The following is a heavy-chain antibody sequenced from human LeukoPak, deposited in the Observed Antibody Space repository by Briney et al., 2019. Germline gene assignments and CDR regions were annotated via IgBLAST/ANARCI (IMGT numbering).Heavy chain of an antibody. CDR3: ARDILDFEGAFDL. V-gene: IGHV3-7*01. D-gene: IGHD3-9*01. J-gene: IGHJ3*01. CDR2: IKQDGSEK. Sequence: GGSLRLSCAASGFTLSSYWMSWVRQAPGKGLEWVANIKQDGSEKYYVDSVKGRFTISRDNGKNSLYLQMHSLRADDTAVYYCARDILDFEGAFDLWGQGTMVTVSS. CDR1: GFTLSSYW.